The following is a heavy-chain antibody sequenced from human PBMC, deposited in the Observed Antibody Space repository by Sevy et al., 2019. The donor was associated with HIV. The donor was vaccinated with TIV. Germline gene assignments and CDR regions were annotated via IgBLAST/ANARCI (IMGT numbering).Heavy chain of an antibody. CDR2: VSYDGRNT. Sequence: GGSLRLSCVGSGFAFRKFGMHWVRQAPGKGLEWLSAVSYDGRNTDYSDFLKGGFTISRDNSKKTLYLDITSLRVEDTAVYFCAKVGGGTSWAFNYLEYWGRGTLVTVSS. V-gene: IGHV3-30*18. CDR1: GFAFRKFG. J-gene: IGHJ4*02. D-gene: IGHD3-16*01. CDR3: AKVGGGTSWAFNYLEY.